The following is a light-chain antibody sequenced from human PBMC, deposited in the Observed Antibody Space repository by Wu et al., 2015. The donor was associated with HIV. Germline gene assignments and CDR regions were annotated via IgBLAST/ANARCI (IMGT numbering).Light chain of an antibody. CDR2: KAS. CDR1: QSISSW. J-gene: IGKJ2*04. CDR3: QQYYSTLCS. V-gene: IGKV1-5*03. Sequence: DIQMTQSPSTLSASVGDRVTITCRASQSISSWLAWYQQKPGKAPKLLIYKASSLESGVPSRFSGSGSGTDYTLTISSLQPEDFATYYCQQYYSTLCSFGQGTKLEIK.